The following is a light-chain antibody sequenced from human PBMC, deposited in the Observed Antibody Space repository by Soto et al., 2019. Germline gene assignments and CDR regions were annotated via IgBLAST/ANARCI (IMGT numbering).Light chain of an antibody. J-gene: IGKJ5*01. CDR3: QQYGGSPIT. V-gene: IGKV3-20*01. CDR1: QSVTTR. Sequence: IVLTQSPGTLSLFPGERVTLSCRASQSVTTRLAWYQHKPGQPPTLLMSGASNRASGVPVRFSGSGSGTDFTLTITRLEPEDFALYYCQQYGGSPITFGLGTRLEIK. CDR2: GAS.